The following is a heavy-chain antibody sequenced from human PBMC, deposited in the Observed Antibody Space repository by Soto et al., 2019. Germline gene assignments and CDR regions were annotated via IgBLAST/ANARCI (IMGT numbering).Heavy chain of an antibody. V-gene: IGHV1-3*01. CDR2: INAGNGNT. CDR1: GYTLTSYA. CDR3: ARERIAAAAINWSEP. Sequence: ASVKVSCKASGYTLTSYAMHWVRQAPGQRLEWMGWINAGNGNTKYSQKFQGRVTITRDTSASTAYMELSSLRSEDTAVYYCARERIAAAAINWSEPWGQGTLVTSPQ. J-gene: IGHJ5*02. D-gene: IGHD6-13*01.